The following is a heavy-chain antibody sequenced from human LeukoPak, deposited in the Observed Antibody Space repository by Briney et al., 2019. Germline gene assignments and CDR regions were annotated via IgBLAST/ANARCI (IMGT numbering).Heavy chain of an antibody. CDR2: IYSGGST. D-gene: IGHD6-19*01. CDR1: GFTVSSNY. V-gene: IGHV3-66*01. J-gene: IGHJ4*02. Sequence: GGSLRLSCAASGFTVSSNYMSWVRQAPGKGLEWVSVIYSGGSTYYADSVKGRFTISRDNSKNSLYLQMNSLRAEDTAVYYCARAGSGWPLDYWGQGTLVTVSS. CDR3: ARAGSGWPLDY.